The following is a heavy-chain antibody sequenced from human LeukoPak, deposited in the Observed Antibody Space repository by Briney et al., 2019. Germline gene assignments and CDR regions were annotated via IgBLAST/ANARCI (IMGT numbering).Heavy chain of an antibody. CDR2: MNPSSGNT. D-gene: IGHD6-6*01. J-gene: IGHJ4*02. CDR3: ARGGKQLPLDY. CDR1: VYTFTSYA. V-gene: IGHV1-8*03. Sequence: ASVKVSCKASVYTFTSYAINWVRQATGQGLEWMGWMNPSSGNTGYAQKFQGRVTITRNTSISTAYMELSSLRSEDTAVYYCARGGKQLPLDYWGQGTLVTVSS.